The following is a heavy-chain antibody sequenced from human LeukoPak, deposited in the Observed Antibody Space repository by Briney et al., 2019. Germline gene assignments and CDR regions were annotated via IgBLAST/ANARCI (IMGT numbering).Heavy chain of an antibody. D-gene: IGHD3-3*01. J-gene: IGHJ6*04. CDR3: ARGPGDFWRGYYYLDV. Sequence: PGGSLRLSCAASGFTVSSNFMTWVRQAPGMGLEWVSVIYTGGTTYYADSVKGRFSISRDNSKNTLYLQMNSLSADDTAIYYCARGPGDFWRGYYYLDVWGIGTTVTVPS. CDR2: IYTGGTT. V-gene: IGHV3-53*01. CDR1: GFTVSSNF.